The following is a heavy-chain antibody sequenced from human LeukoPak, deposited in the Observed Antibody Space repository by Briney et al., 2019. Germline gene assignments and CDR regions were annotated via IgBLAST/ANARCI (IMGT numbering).Heavy chain of an antibody. V-gene: IGHV3-23*01. J-gene: IGHJ4*02. D-gene: IGHD6-19*01. CDR1: GFTFSTYA. CDR3: ARGFLGGTDQYFDS. Sequence: GGSLRLPCAASGFTFSTYAMNWVRQAPAKGLEWVSTIGGGGPTTDYADSVKDRFTISRDNSKNTLYLQMNSLRAEDTAVYFCARGFLGGTDQYFDSWGQGTLVTVSS. CDR2: IGGGGPTT.